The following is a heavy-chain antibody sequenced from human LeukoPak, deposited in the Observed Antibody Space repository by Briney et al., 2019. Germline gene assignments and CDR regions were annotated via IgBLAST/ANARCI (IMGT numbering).Heavy chain of an antibody. CDR2: ISYDGSNK. V-gene: IGHV3-30*03. Sequence: GGSLRLSCAASGFTFSSYGMHWVRQAPGKGLESVAIISYDGSNKYYTDSVKGRFTISRDNSKNTLYLQMNSLRAEDTAVYYCARDPASTVVTPAFDLWGRGTLVTVSS. D-gene: IGHD4-23*01. CDR1: GFTFSSYG. J-gene: IGHJ2*01. CDR3: ARDPASTVVTPAFDL.